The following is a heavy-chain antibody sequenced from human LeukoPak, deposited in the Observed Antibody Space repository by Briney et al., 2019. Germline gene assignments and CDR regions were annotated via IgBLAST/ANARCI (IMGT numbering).Heavy chain of an antibody. V-gene: IGHV3-23*01. J-gene: IGHJ4*02. CDR2: ISGSSGT. CDR1: GFTFSFYA. D-gene: IGHD6-13*01. CDR3: AKLVDYSDSWYYFDY. Sequence: PGGSLRLSCAASGFTFSFYAMSWVRQAPGKGLEWVSSISGSSGTYYADSVKGRFTISRDNSKDTLSLQMNSLRAEDTAVYYCAKLVDYSDSWYYFDYWGQGTLVSVSS.